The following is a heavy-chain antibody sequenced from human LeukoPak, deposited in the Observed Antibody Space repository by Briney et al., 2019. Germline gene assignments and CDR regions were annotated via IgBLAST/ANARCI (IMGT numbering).Heavy chain of an antibody. J-gene: IGHJ4*02. CDR2: INTDGSFT. CDR3: VIEAKVGGALQY. CDR1: GFTFSDSW. D-gene: IGHD1-26*01. V-gene: IGHV3-74*01. Sequence: GGSLRLSCATSGFTFSDSWMHWVRQAPGKGLVWVSRINTDGSFTRYADSVQGRFTISRDTAKNTLFLQMNSLRAEDTAVYYCVIEAKVGGALQYWGQGILVTVSS.